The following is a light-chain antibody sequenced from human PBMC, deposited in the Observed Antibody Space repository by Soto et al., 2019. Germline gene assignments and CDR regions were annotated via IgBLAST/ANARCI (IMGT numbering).Light chain of an antibody. J-gene: IGKJ5*01. V-gene: IGKV1-27*01. CDR2: GAS. Sequence: DIQMTQSPSSLSASVGDRVTITCGASQGISIYLAWYQQTPGKVPKHLIYGASKLQSGVPSRFSGGGSGTNFTLTISSLQPEDVGTYYCQNYNRAPITFGQGTRLEI. CDR1: QGISIY. CDR3: QNYNRAPIT.